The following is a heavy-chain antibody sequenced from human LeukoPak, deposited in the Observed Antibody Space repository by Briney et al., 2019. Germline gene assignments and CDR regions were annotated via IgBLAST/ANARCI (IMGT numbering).Heavy chain of an antibody. D-gene: IGHD3-22*01. Sequence: PSETLSLTCTVSGGSISSSSYYWGWIRQPPGKGLEWIGSIYYSGSTYYNPSLKSRVTISVDTSKNQFSLKLSSVTAADTAVYYCAREERGYYYDSSGYHNWFDPWGQGTLVTVSS. CDR3: AREERGYYYDSSGYHNWFDP. J-gene: IGHJ5*02. CDR2: IYYSGST. V-gene: IGHV4-39*07. CDR1: GGSISSSSYY.